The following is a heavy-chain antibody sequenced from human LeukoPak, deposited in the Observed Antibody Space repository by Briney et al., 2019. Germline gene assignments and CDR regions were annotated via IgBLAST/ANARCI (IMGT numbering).Heavy chain of an antibody. J-gene: IGHJ3*02. CDR3: ARDKSGWLNDDAFDI. CDR1: GGSISNYY. V-gene: IGHV4-4*07. D-gene: IGHD6-19*01. Sequence: SGTLSLTCTVSGGSISNYYWSWIRQPAGKGLEWIGRIYTSGSTNYNPSLKSRVTMSVDTSKNQFSLKLSSVTAADTAVYYCARDKSGWLNDDAFDIWGQGTMVTVSS. CDR2: IYTSGST.